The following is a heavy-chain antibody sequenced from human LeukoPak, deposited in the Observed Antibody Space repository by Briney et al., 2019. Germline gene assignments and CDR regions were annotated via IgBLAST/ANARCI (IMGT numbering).Heavy chain of an antibody. CDR3: ARGSSGSYVYFDY. D-gene: IGHD3-10*01. CDR2: ISSNGGST. Sequence: PGGSLRLSCAASGFTFSSYAMHWVRQAPGKGLEYVSAISSNGGSTYYAISVKGRFTISRDNSKNTLYLQMGSLRAEDMAVYYCARGSSGSYVYFDYWGQGTLVTVSS. CDR1: GFTFSSYA. J-gene: IGHJ4*02. V-gene: IGHV3-64*01.